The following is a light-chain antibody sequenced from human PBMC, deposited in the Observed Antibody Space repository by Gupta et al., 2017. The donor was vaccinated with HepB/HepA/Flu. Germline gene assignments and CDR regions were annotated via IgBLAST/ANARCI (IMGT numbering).Light chain of an antibody. CDR3: QQRNDWPPGGKA. Sequence: ELVLTQSPATLSLSPGEEATLSCRASHNVYTYLAWFQQRLGQAPRLLIYNASTRAAGIPARFGGSGSGTDFTLTISSLEPEDFAVYYCQQRNDWPPGGKAFGGGTKVEIK. CDR2: NAS. J-gene: IGKJ4*01. CDR1: HNVYTY. V-gene: IGKV3-11*01.